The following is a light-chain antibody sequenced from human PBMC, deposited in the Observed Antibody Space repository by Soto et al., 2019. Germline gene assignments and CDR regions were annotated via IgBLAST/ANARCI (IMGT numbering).Light chain of an antibody. J-gene: IGKJ2*01. CDR3: QQYNNWAEYT. Sequence: VVLTQSPGTLSVSPGEGVTLSCRASQSVGNSMAWYQQKPGQAPRLLIFGASTRVTGIPARFSGSGSGTEFTPTITSLQSDDFAVYYYQQYNNWAEYTFGPGTKLEIK. V-gene: IGKV3-15*01. CDR1: QSVGNS. CDR2: GAS.